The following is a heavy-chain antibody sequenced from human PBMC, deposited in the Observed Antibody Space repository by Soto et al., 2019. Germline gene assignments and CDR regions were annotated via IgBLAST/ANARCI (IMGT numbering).Heavy chain of an antibody. Sequence: QVQLQESGPGLVKPSQTLSLTCTVSGGSISSGGYYWSWIRQHPGKGLEWIGYIYYSGRTYYNPSLKSRVTISVDTSKNQFSLKLSSVTAADTAVYYCAREYSYGYVRAFDIWGQGTMVTVSS. CDR1: GGSISSGGYY. D-gene: IGHD5-18*01. CDR2: IYYSGRT. J-gene: IGHJ3*02. V-gene: IGHV4-31*03. CDR3: AREYSYGYVRAFDI.